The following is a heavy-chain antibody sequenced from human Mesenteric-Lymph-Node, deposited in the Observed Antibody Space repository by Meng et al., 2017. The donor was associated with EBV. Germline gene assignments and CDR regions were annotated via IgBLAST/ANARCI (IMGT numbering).Heavy chain of an antibody. D-gene: IGHD3-22*01. V-gene: IGHV4-4*02. Sequence: QVHLQESGTGLVKPSGTLSLPCDVSGGSITSSNWWSWFRQPPGKGLEWIGEIFHSGSAKYNPSLKSRVTISVDKSKNHFSLRLSSVTAADTAVYYCVRRVVVMKEEELDHWGQGTLVTVSS. CDR1: GGSITSSNW. CDR2: IFHSGSA. J-gene: IGHJ4*02. CDR3: VRRVVVMKEEELDH.